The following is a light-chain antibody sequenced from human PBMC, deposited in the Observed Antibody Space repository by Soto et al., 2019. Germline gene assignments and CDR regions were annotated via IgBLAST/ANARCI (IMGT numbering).Light chain of an antibody. Sequence: ELVLTQSPGTLSLSPGESATLSCRARQRVSTNYLAWYQQKPGQPPRLLIYGASSRATGVPDRFSGSGSGTDFILTISRLEPEDFAVYYCQQYGYTLTFGGGTKVEIK. CDR1: QRVSTNY. CDR3: QQYGYTLT. V-gene: IGKV3-20*01. CDR2: GAS. J-gene: IGKJ4*01.